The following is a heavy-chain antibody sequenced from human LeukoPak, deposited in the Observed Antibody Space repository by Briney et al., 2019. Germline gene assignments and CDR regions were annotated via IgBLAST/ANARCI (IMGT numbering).Heavy chain of an antibody. CDR2: IYSSGST. Sequence: PSETLPLTCTVSGGSISSYYWSWIRQPPGKGLEWIGYIYSSGSTNSNPSLKRRVTISLDTSKNQFSLKLSSVTAADTAVYYCARVAYYDSSGLNWFDPWGQGTLVTVSS. V-gene: IGHV4-59*01. J-gene: IGHJ5*02. CDR3: ARVAYYDSSGLNWFDP. D-gene: IGHD3-22*01. CDR1: GGSISSYY.